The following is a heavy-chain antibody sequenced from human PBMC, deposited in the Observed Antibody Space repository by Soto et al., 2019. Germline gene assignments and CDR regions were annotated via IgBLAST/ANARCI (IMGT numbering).Heavy chain of an antibody. V-gene: IGHV3-30-3*01. CDR2: ISYDGSNK. Sequence: PGGSLRLSCAASGFTFSSYAMHWVRQAPGKGLEWVAVISYDGSNKYYADSVKGRFTISRDNSKNTLYLQMNSLRAEDTAVYYCARAGLRYFDWLLYGFDPWGQGTLVTVSS. D-gene: IGHD3-9*01. J-gene: IGHJ5*02. CDR1: GFTFSSYA. CDR3: ARAGLRYFDWLLYGFDP.